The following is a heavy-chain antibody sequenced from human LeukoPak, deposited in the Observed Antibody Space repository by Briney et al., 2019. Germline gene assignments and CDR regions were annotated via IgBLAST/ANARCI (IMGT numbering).Heavy chain of an antibody. CDR1: GYTFTSYY. CDR3: ARDRSGSYWTGAFDI. Sequence: ASVKVSCKASGYTFTSYYMHWVRQAPGQGLEWMGLINPTGDSTGYAQKFQGRVTMTRDMSTSTDYLELSSLRSDDTAVYYCARDRSGSYWTGAFDIWGQGTTVTVSS. V-gene: IGHV1-46*01. J-gene: IGHJ3*02. CDR2: INPTGDST. D-gene: IGHD1-26*01.